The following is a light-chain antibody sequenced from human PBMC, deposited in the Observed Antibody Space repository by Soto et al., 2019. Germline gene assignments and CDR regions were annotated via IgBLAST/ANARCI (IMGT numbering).Light chain of an antibody. CDR1: QSISSW. J-gene: IGKJ2*01. Sequence: DIQMTQSPSTLSASVGDRVTITCRASQSISSWLAWYQQKPGKAPKLLIYRASTLESGVPSRCSGSGSGTEFTLTISSLQATDFATYYCQQYNSYPYTFGQGTKLEIK. CDR2: RAS. V-gene: IGKV1-5*03. CDR3: QQYNSYPYT.